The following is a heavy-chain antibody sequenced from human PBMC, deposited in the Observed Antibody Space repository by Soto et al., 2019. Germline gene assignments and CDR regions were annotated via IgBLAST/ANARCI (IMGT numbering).Heavy chain of an antibody. CDR3: ARHSFPYWGGYIDY. CDR1: GYSFTSYW. CDR2: IYPGDSDT. D-gene: IGHD3-16*01. V-gene: IGHV5-51*01. J-gene: IGHJ4*02. Sequence: GESLSSSCKDSGYSFTSYWIVWVLQMPGKGLEWMGIIYPGDSDTRYSPSFQGQVTISADKSISTAYLQWSSLKASDTAMYYCARHSFPYWGGYIDYWGQGTMVTVSS.